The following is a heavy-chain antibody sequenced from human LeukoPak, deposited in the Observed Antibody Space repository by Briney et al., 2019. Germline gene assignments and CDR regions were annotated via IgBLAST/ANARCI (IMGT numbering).Heavy chain of an antibody. CDR3: AKGAHRRSWHQYYYYGMDV. J-gene: IGHJ6*02. CDR2: ISYDGSNK. D-gene: IGHD6-13*01. Sequence: GRSLRLSCAASGFTFSSYGMHWVRQAPGKGLEWVAVISYDGSNKYHADSVKGRFTISRDNSKNTLYLQTNSLRAEDTSVYYCAKGAHRRSWHQYYYYGMDVWGQGTTVTVSS. CDR1: GFTFSSYG. V-gene: IGHV3-30*18.